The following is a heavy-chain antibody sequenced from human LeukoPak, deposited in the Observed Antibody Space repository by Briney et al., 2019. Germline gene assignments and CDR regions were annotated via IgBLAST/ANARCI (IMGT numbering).Heavy chain of an antibody. V-gene: IGHV3-7*01. CDR1: GFTFTKFW. CDR3: ARIGYSSSSLDY. D-gene: IGHD6-6*01. CDR2: LNPDGGVK. J-gene: IGHJ4*02. Sequence: GGSLRLSCAASGFTFTKFWMTWARQAPGKGLEWVANLNPDGGVKYFVGSVKGRFTVSRDNAKNSQYLQMNSLRAEDTAVYYCARIGYSSSSLDYWGQGTLVTVSS.